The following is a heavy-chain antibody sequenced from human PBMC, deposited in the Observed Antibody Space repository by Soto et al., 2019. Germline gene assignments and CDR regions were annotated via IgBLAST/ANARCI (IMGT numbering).Heavy chain of an antibody. D-gene: IGHD1-1*01. Sequence: QVQLQQWGAGLMKPSETLSLTCAVLGGSFSDSYWSWIRQSPGKGLEWIGEITSSGTTYYNPSLKSRVTISGDTSKNQFSLEVRSVTAADTAVYYCARGRPAIATRWFDSWGQGTLVTVSS. CDR2: ITSSGTT. J-gene: IGHJ5*01. CDR1: GGSFSDSY. V-gene: IGHV4-34*01. CDR3: ARGRPAIATRWFDS.